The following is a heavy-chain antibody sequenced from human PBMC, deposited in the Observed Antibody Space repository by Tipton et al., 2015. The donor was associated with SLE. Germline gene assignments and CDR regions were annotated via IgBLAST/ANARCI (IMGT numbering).Heavy chain of an antibody. CDR2: INHSGSS. J-gene: IGHJ4*02. V-gene: IGHV4-39*02. CDR1: GGSISNRNYY. Sequence: TLSLTCTVSGGSISNRNYYWGWIRQPPGKGLEWIGEINHSGSSNYNPSLKSRVTISVDTSKNHFSLKLSSVTAADTAVYYCTRGICPPFDSWGQGTLITVSS. D-gene: IGHD3-3*02. CDR3: TRGICPPFDS.